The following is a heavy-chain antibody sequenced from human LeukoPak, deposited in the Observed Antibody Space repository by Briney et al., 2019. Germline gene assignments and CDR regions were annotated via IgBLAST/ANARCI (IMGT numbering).Heavy chain of an antibody. V-gene: IGHV4-30-4*01. CDR1: GGSISSGDYY. CDR3: ARHSQEKSIDY. D-gene: IGHD5-18*01. J-gene: IGHJ4*02. CDR2: IYYSGST. Sequence: SQTLSLTCTVAGGSISSGDYYWSWIRQPPGKGLEWIGYIYYSGSTYYNPSLRSRLTISVDTSKNQFSLKLSSVTAADTAVYFCARHSQEKSIDYWGQGTLVTVSS.